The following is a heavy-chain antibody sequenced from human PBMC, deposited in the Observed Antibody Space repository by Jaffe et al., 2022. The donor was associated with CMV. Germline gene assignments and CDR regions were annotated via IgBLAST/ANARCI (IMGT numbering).Heavy chain of an antibody. CDR3: ARQLSPYSSSWATQNYYFDY. CDR1: GGSISSSVYY. Sequence: LQLQESGPGLVKPSETLSLTCTVSGGSISSSVYYWGWIRQPPGKGLEWIGSIYYTGSTYYNPSLKSRVTISVDRSKNQFSLKLSSVTAADTAVYYCARQLSPYSSSWATQNYYFDYWGQGTLVTVSS. CDR2: IYYTGST. D-gene: IGHD6-13*01. V-gene: IGHV4-39*01. J-gene: IGHJ4*02.